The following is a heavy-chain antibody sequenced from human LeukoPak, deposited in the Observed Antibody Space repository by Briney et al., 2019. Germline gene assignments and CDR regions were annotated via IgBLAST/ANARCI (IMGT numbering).Heavy chain of an antibody. CDR2: INPKTGGT. V-gene: IGHV1-2*02. CDR3: TRAFEYGWFDP. Sequence: ASVKVSCKTSGYTFNDYFMHWVRRAPGQGLEWMGWINPKTGGTTYAQKFQGRVTMTWDMSITTAYMDLTKLKFDDTALYYCTRAFEYGWFDPWGQGALVIVSS. CDR1: GYTFNDYF. D-gene: IGHD4-17*01. J-gene: IGHJ5*02.